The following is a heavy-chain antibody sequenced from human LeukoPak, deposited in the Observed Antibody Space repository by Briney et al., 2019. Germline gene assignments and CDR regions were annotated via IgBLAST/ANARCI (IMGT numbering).Heavy chain of an antibody. V-gene: IGHV4-59*12. Sequence: SETLSLTCTVSGGSISSYYWSWIRQPPGKGLEWIGYIYYSGNTNYNPSLKSRVTISVDTSKNQFSLKLSSVTAADTAVYYCARDEEYFQHWGQGTLVTVSS. J-gene: IGHJ1*01. CDR2: IYYSGNT. CDR1: GGSISSYY. CDR3: ARDEEYFQH.